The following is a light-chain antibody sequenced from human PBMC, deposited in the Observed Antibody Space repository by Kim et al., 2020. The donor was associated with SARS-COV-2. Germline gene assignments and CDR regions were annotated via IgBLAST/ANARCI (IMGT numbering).Light chain of an antibody. Sequence: RATINCRSSQSILSSSNDRNYLAWYQQKPGQPPKLLIYWTSARESGVPDRFSGSGSGTDFTLTISSLQAEDVAVYYCQQYYTTPGTFGRGTKVEI. J-gene: IGKJ4*02. CDR3: QQYYTTPGT. CDR2: WTS. CDR1: QSILSSSNDRNY. V-gene: IGKV4-1*01.